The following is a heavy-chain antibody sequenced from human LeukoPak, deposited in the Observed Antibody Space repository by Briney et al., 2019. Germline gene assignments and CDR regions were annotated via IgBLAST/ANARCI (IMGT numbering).Heavy chain of an antibody. CDR2: INHSGST. J-gene: IGHJ2*01. CDR1: GGSFSGYY. V-gene: IGHV4-34*01. Sequence: PSETLSLTCAVYGGSFSGYYWSWIRQPPGKGLEWIGEINHSGSTNYNPPLKSRVTISVDTSKNQFSLKLSSVTAADTAVYYCARGRATVVSYWYFDLWGRGTLVTVSS. CDR3: ARGRATVVSYWYFDL. D-gene: IGHD4-23*01.